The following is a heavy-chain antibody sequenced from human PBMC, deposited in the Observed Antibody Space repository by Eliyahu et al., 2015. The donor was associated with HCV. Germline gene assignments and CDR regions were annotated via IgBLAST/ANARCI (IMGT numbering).Heavy chain of an antibody. V-gene: IGHV3-23*01. CDR3: AKDRPDYDFWSGYYAGFDY. D-gene: IGHD3-3*01. CDR1: XXTFXSYA. CDR2: ISGSGGST. J-gene: IGHJ4*02. Sequence: EVQLLESGGGLVQPGGSLRLSCAASXXTFXSYAMSWVRQAPGKGLEWVSAISGSGGSTYYADSVKGRFTISRDNSKNTLYLQMNSLRAEDTAVYYCAKDRPDYDFWSGYYAGFDYWGQGTLVTVSS.